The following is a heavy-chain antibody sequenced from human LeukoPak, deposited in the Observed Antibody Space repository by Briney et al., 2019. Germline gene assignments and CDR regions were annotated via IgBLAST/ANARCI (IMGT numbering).Heavy chain of an antibody. CDR1: GFTFSSYG. CDR2: ISYDGSNK. J-gene: IGHJ4*02. CDR3: AKDNYYGSMDY. V-gene: IGHV3-30*18. D-gene: IGHD3-10*01. Sequence: GGSLRLSCAASGFTFSSYGMHWVRQAPGKGLEWVAVISYDGSNKYYADSVKGRFTISRDNSKNTLYLQVNSLRAEDTAVYYCAKDNYYGSMDYWGQGTLVTVSS.